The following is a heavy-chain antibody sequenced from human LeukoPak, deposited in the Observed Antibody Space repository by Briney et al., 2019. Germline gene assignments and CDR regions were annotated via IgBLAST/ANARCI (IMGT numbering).Heavy chain of an antibody. CDR1: GYTFTSYY. Sequence: GASVKVSCKASGYTFTSYYMHWVRQAPGQGLEWMGIINPSGGSTSYAQKFQGRVTMTRDTSTSTVYMEQSSLRSEDTAVYYCARESHIVVVPRDAFDIWGQGTMVTVSS. D-gene: IGHD2-21*01. V-gene: IGHV1-46*03. CDR2: INPSGGST. J-gene: IGHJ3*02. CDR3: ARESHIVVVPRDAFDI.